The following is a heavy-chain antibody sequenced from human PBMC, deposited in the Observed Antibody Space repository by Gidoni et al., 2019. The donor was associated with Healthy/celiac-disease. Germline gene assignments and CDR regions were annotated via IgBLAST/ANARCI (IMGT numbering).Heavy chain of an antibody. D-gene: IGHD6-13*01. J-gene: IGHJ6*02. CDR1: GFTFSSYA. CDR2: KSYDGSNK. CDR3: AREKQLANYYYYGMDV. V-gene: IGHV3-30-3*01. Sequence: QVQLVESGGGVVQPGRSLRLSCAASGFTFSSYAMHWVRQAPGKGLEWVAVKSYDGSNKYYADSVKGRFTISRDNSKNTLYLQMNSLRAEDTAVYYCAREKQLANYYYYGMDVWGQGTTVTVSS.